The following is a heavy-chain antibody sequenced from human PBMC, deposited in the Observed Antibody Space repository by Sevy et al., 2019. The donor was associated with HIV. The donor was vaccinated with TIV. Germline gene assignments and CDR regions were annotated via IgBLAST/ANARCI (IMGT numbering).Heavy chain of an antibody. CDR2: ISSSSSYI. J-gene: IGHJ3*02. V-gene: IGHV3-21*01. Sequence: GGSLRLSCAASEFTFSSYSMNWVRQAPGKGLEWVSSISSSSSYIYYADSVKGRFTISRDNAKNSLYLQMNSLRAEDTAVYYCARDSVAAAGTYRGLDAFDIWGQGTMVTVSS. D-gene: IGHD6-13*01. CDR1: EFTFSSYS. CDR3: ARDSVAAAGTYRGLDAFDI.